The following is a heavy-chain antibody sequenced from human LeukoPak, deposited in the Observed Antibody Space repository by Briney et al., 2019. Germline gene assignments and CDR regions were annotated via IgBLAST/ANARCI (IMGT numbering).Heavy chain of an antibody. CDR3: ARAYSSSWSTNWFDP. J-gene: IGHJ5*02. CDR1: GFTFSSYD. V-gene: IGHV3-13*01. Sequence: PGGSLRLSCAASGFTFSSYDMHWVRHATGRGLEWVSAIGTAGDTYYPGSVKGRFTISRENAKNSLYLQMNSLRAGDTAVYYCARAYSSSWSTNWFDPWGQGTLVTVSS. CDR2: IGTAGDT. D-gene: IGHD6-13*01.